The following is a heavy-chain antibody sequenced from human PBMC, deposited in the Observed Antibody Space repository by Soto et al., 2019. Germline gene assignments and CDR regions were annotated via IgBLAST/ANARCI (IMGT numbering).Heavy chain of an antibody. CDR3: ARPDFGDYWYFDL. CDR2: IIPALGTA. D-gene: IGHD4-17*01. J-gene: IGHJ2*01. CDR1: GGTFSSHT. Sequence: QDQLVQSGAEVKRPGSSVKVSCKASGGTFSSHTFSWVRQAPGQGLEWMGRIIPALGTATYAQKFQGSVTITADESATTVYMELNSLSAEDTAVYYCARPDFGDYWYFDLWGRGTLVTVSS. V-gene: IGHV1-69*08.